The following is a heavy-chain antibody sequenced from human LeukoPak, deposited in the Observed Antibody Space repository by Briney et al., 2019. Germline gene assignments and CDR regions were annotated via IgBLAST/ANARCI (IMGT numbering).Heavy chain of an antibody. Sequence: GGSLRLSCAGSGFTFSSYEMNWVRQAPGKGLEWVSYISSSGSTIYYADSVKGRFTISRDNAKKSLYLQMNSLRAEDTAVYYCASAEISGSGSYYKYFDYWGQGTLVTVSS. CDR2: ISSSGSTI. CDR1: GFTFSSYE. J-gene: IGHJ4*02. V-gene: IGHV3-48*03. CDR3: ASAEISGSGSYYKYFDY. D-gene: IGHD3-10*01.